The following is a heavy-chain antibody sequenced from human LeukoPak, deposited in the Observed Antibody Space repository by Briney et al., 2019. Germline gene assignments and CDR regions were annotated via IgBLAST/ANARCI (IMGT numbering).Heavy chain of an antibody. Sequence: GASVKVSRKASGYTFTGHYMHWVRQAPGQGLEWMGWINPNSGGTNYAQKFQGRVTMTRDTSISTAYMELDRLRFDDTAVYYCARDSGEVPDYWGQGTLVTVSS. CDR3: ARDSGEVPDY. D-gene: IGHD3-10*01. V-gene: IGHV1-2*02. J-gene: IGHJ4*02. CDR1: GYTFTGHY. CDR2: INPNSGGT.